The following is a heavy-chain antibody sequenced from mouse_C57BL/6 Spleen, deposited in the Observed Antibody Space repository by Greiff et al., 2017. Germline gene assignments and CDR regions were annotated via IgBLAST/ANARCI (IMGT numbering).Heavy chain of an antibody. CDR3: ARERVRGYYGSSYDFDY. J-gene: IGHJ2*01. CDR2: INYDGSST. V-gene: IGHV5-16*01. CDR1: GFTFSDYY. D-gene: IGHD1-1*01. Sequence: EVKLMESEGGLVQPGSSMKLSCTASGFTFSDYYMAWVRQVPEKGLEWVANINYDGSSTYYLDSLKSRFIISRDNAKNILYLKMSSLKSEDTATYYCARERVRGYYGSSYDFDYWGQGTTLTVSS.